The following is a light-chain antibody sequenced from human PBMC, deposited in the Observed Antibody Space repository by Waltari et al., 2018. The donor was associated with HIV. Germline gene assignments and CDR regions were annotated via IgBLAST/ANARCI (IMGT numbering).Light chain of an antibody. CDR2: RNN. Sequence: QSVLTQPPSTSGTPGQRVVISCSGSTSNIGKNYECWYRQFPGTAPKLLLHRNNQRPSGVPDRFSGSKSGTSASLAISGLRSEDEADYFCAVWDDSLSGLWVFGGGTKLTVL. V-gene: IGLV1-47*01. CDR1: TSNIGKNY. J-gene: IGLJ3*02. CDR3: AVWDDSLSGLWV.